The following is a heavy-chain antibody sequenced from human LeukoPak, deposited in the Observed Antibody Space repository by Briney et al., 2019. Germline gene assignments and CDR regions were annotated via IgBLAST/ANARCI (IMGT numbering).Heavy chain of an antibody. V-gene: IGHV4-38-2*01. CDR3: ARHVRVGANDY. CDR1: GYSISSGYY. CDR2: IYHSGST. Sequence: PSETLSLTCAVSGYSISSGYYWGWIRQPPGKGLEWIGSIYHSGSTYYNPSLKSRVTISVDTSKNQFSLKLSSVTAADTAVYYCARHVRVGANDYWGQGTLVTVSS. J-gene: IGHJ4*02. D-gene: IGHD1-26*01.